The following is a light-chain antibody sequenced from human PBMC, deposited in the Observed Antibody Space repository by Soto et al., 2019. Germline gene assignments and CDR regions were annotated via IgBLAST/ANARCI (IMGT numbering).Light chain of an antibody. J-gene: IGKJ5*01. CDR3: QQRSNWPIT. V-gene: IGKV3-11*01. Sequence: EIVLTQSPGTLSLSPGERATLSCRASQGVSSSYLAWYQQKPGQAPRLLIYDASNRATGIPARFSGSGSGTDFTLTIGSLEPEDFAVYYCQQRSNWPITFGQGTRLEIK. CDR1: QGVSSSY. CDR2: DAS.